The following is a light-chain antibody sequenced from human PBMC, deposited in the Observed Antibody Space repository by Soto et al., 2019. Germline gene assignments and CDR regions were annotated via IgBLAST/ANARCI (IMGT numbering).Light chain of an antibody. V-gene: IGKV1-9*01. Sequence: DIPMAQSPSSLSASVGDRVTITCRASQGISSYLAWYQLKPGKAPKLLIYAAFTLQSAGPSRFSGSGCGTDFTLTISSSQPEEFATSYCWQHHSDPPSTFGQGTKVDIK. CDR2: AAF. CDR1: QGISSY. CDR3: WQHHSDPPST. J-gene: IGKJ1*01.